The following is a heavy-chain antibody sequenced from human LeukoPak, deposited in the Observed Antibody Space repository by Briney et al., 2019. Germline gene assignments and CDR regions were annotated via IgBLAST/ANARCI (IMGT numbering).Heavy chain of an antibody. CDR3: AKDYSKTSYYGSGTYYRPNWFDP. CDR1: GFTFSTDN. V-gene: IGHV3-21*01. J-gene: IGHJ5*02. D-gene: IGHD3-10*01. CDR2: ISSSSSYI. Sequence: GGSLRLSCAASGFTFSTDNMNWVRQAPGKGLEWVSSISSSSSYIYYADSVKGRFTISRDNSKNTLYLQMNSLRAEDTAVYYCAKDYSKTSYYGSGTYYRPNWFDPWGQGTLVTVSS.